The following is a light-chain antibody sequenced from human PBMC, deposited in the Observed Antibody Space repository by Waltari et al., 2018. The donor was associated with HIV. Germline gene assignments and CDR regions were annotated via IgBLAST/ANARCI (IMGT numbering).Light chain of an antibody. CDR3: CSYAGSSTYV. Sequence: QSALTQPASVSGSPGQSLTISCTGTSSDVGSSNLVSWYQQHPGKAPKRMIYEVSKRPSGVSNRFSGSKSDNTASLTISGLQAEDEADYYCCSYAGSSTYVFGTGTKVTVL. CDR2: EVS. CDR1: SSDVGSSNL. V-gene: IGLV2-23*02. J-gene: IGLJ1*01.